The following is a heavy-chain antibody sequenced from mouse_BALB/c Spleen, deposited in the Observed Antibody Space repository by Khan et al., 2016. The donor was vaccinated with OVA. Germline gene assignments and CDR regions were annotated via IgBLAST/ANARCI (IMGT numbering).Heavy chain of an antibody. Sequence: EVELVESGGGLVKPGGSLKLSCAAAGFTFSNFAMSWVRQTPEKRLEWVATISSVSTYTSYPDSVKGRFTISRANAKNPLYLQMSRLRSEDPPRYYCVSHNYGPFGFWGQGTLVTVSA. D-gene: IGHD1-1*01. CDR3: VSHNYGPFGF. CDR2: ISSVSTYT. J-gene: IGHJ3*01. CDR1: GFTFSNFA. V-gene: IGHV5-9-3*01.